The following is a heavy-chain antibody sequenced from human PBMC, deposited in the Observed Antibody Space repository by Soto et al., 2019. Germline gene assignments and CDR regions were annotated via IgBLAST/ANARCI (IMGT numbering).Heavy chain of an antibody. CDR3: AREPRYNWNYGHAFDI. J-gene: IGHJ3*02. D-gene: IGHD1-7*01. Sequence: LRLSCAASGFTVSSNYMSWVRQAPGKGLEWVSVIYSGGSTYYADSVKGRFTISRDNSKNTLYLQMNSLRAEDTAVYYCAREPRYNWNYGHAFDIWGQGTMGTVS. V-gene: IGHV3-53*01. CDR2: IYSGGST. CDR1: GFTVSSNY.